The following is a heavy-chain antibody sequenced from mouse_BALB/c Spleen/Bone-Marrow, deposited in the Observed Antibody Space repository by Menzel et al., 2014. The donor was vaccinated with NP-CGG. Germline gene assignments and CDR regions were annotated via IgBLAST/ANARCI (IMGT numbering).Heavy chain of an antibody. CDR2: IRDKANGYTT. V-gene: IGHV7-3*02. D-gene: IGHD2-3*01. Sequence: DVKLQESGGGLVQPGGSLRLPCATSGFTFTDYYMSWVRQPPGKALEWLGFIRDKANGYTTEYSASVKGRFTISRDNSQSILYLQMNTLRAEDSATYYCARWLLRAMDYWGQGTSVTVSS. CDR1: GFTFTDYY. J-gene: IGHJ4*01. CDR3: ARWLLRAMDY.